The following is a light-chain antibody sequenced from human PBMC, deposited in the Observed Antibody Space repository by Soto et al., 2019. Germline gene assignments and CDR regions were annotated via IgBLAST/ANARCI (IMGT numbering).Light chain of an antibody. CDR2: DAS. CDR1: QIVGSK. Sequence: EVVMTQSPAARSASPGERATLSCRASQIVGSKLAWYQQKPGQAPRLLIYDASNRATGIPARFSGSGSGTDFTLTISRLEPEDFAVYYCQQYGSSPRTFCQGTKVDI. CDR3: QQYGSSPRT. V-gene: IGKV3-20*01. J-gene: IGKJ1*01.